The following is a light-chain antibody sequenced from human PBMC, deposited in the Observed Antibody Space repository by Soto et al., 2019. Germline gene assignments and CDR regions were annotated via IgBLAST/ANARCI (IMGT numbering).Light chain of an antibody. Sequence: QSVLTQPASVSGSPGQSITICCTGTSSDVGIYNLVSWFQQHPGKAPKLMIYEGSKRPSGISDRFSGSKSGNTAFLTISGLQAEVESDYYSCSFPGPRGMIFGGGTKLTVL. V-gene: IGLV2-23*01. J-gene: IGLJ2*01. CDR1: SSDVGIYNL. CDR3: CSFPGPRGMI. CDR2: EGS.